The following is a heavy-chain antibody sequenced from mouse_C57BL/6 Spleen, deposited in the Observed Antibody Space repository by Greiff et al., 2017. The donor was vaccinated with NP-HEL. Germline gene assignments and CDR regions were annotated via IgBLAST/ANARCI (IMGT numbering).Heavy chain of an antibody. CDR3: ARSMITTLYYYAMDY. J-gene: IGHJ4*01. D-gene: IGHD2-4*01. V-gene: IGHV2-9-1*01. CDR1: GFSLTSYA. Sequence: VHLVESGPGLVAPSQSLSITCTVSGFSLTSYAISWVRQPPGKGLEWLGVIWTGGGTNYNSALKSRLSISKDNSKSQVFLKMNSLQTDDTARYYCARSMITTLYYYAMDYWGQGTSVTVSS. CDR2: IWTGGGT.